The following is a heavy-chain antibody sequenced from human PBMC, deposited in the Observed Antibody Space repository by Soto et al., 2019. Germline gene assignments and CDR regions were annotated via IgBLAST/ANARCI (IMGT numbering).Heavy chain of an antibody. Sequence: ASETLSLTCTVSGGSISSVGCYWSWIRQHPGKGLEWIGHIYYSGSTYYNPSLKSPVTISVDTSKNQFSLKLSSVTAADTAVYYCARGLVPAAMNYWGQGTLVTVSS. CDR3: ARGLVPAAMNY. V-gene: IGHV4-31*01. CDR2: IYYSGST. CDR1: GGSISSVGCY. J-gene: IGHJ4*02. D-gene: IGHD2-2*01.